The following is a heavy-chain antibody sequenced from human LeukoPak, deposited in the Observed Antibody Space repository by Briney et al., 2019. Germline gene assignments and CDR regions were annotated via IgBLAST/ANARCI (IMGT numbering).Heavy chain of an antibody. D-gene: IGHD5-24*01. J-gene: IGHJ3*02. V-gene: IGHV3-23*01. CDR2: ISGSGGST. Sequence: GGSLRLSCAASGFTFSSYAMSWVRQAPGKGLEWVSAISGSGGSTYYADSVKGRFTISRDNSKNTLYLQMNSLRAEDTAVYYCAKGASGGDGYNADAFDIWGQGTMVTVSS. CDR1: GFTFSSYA. CDR3: AKGASGGDGYNADAFDI.